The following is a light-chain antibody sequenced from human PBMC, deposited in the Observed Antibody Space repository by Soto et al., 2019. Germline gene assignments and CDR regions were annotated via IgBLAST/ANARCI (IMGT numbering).Light chain of an antibody. CDR3: SSYAGSNSWV. V-gene: IGLV2-8*01. Sequence: QSALTQPPSASGSPGQSVTISCTGTSSDVGGYNYVSWYQQHPGKAPKLMIYEVSKRPSGVPDRFSGSKSGNTASLTFSGLQAEDEADYYCSSYAGSNSWVFGGGTQLTVL. CDR1: SSDVGGYNY. CDR2: EVS. J-gene: IGLJ3*02.